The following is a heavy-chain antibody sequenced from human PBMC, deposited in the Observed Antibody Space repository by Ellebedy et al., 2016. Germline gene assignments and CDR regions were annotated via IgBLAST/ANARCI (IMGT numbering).Heavy chain of an antibody. Sequence: GESLKISCAASGFTFSSYTMNWVRQAPGKGLEWVSYISSSSSTIYYADSVKGRFTISRDNAKNSLYLQMNSLRAEDTAVYYCARRSYGSGWYCLDYWGQGTLVTVSS. CDR3: ARRSYGSGWYCLDY. V-gene: IGHV3-48*04. CDR2: ISSSSSTI. J-gene: IGHJ4*02. D-gene: IGHD6-19*01. CDR1: GFTFSSYT.